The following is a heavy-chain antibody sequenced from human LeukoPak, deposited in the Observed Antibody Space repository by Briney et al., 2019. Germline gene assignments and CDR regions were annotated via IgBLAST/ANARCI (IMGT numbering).Heavy chain of an antibody. J-gene: IGHJ4*02. Sequence: GGSLRLSCAASGFTFSSYAMSWVRQAPGKGLEWVSAISGSGGSTYYADSVKGRFTISRDNAKNSLYLQMNSLRAEDTAVYYCARGIFGVVRGLSFDYWGQGTLVTVSS. CDR1: GFTFSSYA. CDR2: ISGSGGST. D-gene: IGHD3-3*01. CDR3: ARGIFGVVRGLSFDY. V-gene: IGHV3-23*01.